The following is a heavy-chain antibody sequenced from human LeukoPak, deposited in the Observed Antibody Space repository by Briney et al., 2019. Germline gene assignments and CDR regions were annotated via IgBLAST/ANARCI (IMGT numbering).Heavy chain of an antibody. Sequence: GGSLRLSCAASGFTFSSYGMHWVRQAPGKGLEWVAVISYDGSNKYYADSVKGRFTISRDNSKNTLYLQMYSLRAEDTAVYYCARDSSPFLGIQLTYYFDYWGQGTLVTVSS. V-gene: IGHV3-30*03. CDR2: ISYDGSNK. D-gene: IGHD5-18*01. J-gene: IGHJ4*02. CDR1: GFTFSSYG. CDR3: ARDSSPFLGIQLTYYFDY.